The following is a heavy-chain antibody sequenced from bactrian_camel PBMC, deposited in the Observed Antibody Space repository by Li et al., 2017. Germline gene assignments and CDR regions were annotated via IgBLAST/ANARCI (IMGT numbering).Heavy chain of an antibody. V-gene: IGHV3S31*01. Sequence: VQLVESGGGLVQPGESLRLSCAASGFAFSNWPMIWVRQAPGKEREGVASIGTGGGFEYYSDSVKGRFIISQDNAKKTLYLEMNGLKPEDTAMYYCGTTRFAVGCSWSLLSSSDVRFWGQGTQVTV. CDR1: GFAFSNWP. D-gene: IGHD1*01. CDR2: IGTGGGFE. J-gene: IGHJ6*01. CDR3: GTTRFAVGCSWSLLSSSDVRF.